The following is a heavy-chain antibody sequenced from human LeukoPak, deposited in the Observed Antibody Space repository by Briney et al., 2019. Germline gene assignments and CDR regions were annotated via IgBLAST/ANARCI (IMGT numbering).Heavy chain of an antibody. CDR2: IYSGGNT. Sequence: GGSLRLSCAASGFTVSSNCMSWVRQAPGKGLEWVSFIYSGGNTYYADSVKGRFTISRDNSKNTVHLQMNSLRAEDTAMYYCARRAGDYSHPYDYWGQGTLVTVSS. CDR1: GFTVSSNC. D-gene: IGHD3-22*01. CDR3: ARRAGDYSHPYDY. J-gene: IGHJ4*02. V-gene: IGHV3-53*01.